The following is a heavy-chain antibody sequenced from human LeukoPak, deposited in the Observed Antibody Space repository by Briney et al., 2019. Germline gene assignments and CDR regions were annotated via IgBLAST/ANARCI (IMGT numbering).Heavy chain of an antibody. CDR2: ISGGGDST. V-gene: IGHV3-23*01. J-gene: IGHJ4*02. CDR1: GFTFSNNA. CDR3: AKDAPYVDMATMVKAYFFDY. Sequence: GGSLRLSCAASGFTFSNNAMSWVRQAPGKGLEWVSGISGGGDSTSYADSVKGRFTISRDNSRNTLYLQMNSLRAEDTAIYYCAKDAPYVDMATMVKAYFFDYWGQGTLVTVSS. D-gene: IGHD5-24*01.